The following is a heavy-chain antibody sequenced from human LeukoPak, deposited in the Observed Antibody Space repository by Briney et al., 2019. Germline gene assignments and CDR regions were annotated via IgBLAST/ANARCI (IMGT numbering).Heavy chain of an antibody. CDR1: GFTFSSYG. Sequence: GGSLRLSCAASGFTFSSYGMHWVRQAPGKGLEWVAVISYDGSNKYYADSVKGRFTISRDNSKNTVYLQIHRLRAEDTAVYYCAKGKGSSSSSIDWWGQGTLVTVSS. D-gene: IGHD2-15*01. CDR2: ISYDGSNK. CDR3: AKGKGSSSSSIDW. V-gene: IGHV3-30*18. J-gene: IGHJ4*02.